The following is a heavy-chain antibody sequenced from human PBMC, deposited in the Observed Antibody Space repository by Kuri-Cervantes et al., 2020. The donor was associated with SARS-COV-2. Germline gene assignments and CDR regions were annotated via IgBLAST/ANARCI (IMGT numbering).Heavy chain of an antibody. Sequence: ESLKISCAVYGGSFSDYYWTWIRQPPGKGLEWIGEINHTGSANYNPSLKSRVTISVDTSKNQFSLKVASVTAADTAMYYCARGGYCTNGVCYTPPYYYYGMDVWGQGTTVTVSS. CDR3: ARGGYCTNGVCYTPPYYYYGMDV. J-gene: IGHJ6*02. V-gene: IGHV4-34*01. D-gene: IGHD2-8*01. CDR2: INHTGSA. CDR1: GGSFSDYY.